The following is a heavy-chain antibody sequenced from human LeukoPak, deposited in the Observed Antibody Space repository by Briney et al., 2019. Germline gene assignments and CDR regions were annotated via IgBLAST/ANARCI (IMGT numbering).Heavy chain of an antibody. CDR1: GFTFSSYW. D-gene: IGHD2-2*02. V-gene: IGHV3-7*01. J-gene: IGHJ6*03. CDR3: ARVVVVPAAISLYYYYYMDV. Sequence: PGGSLRLSCAASGFTFSSYWMSWVRQAPGKGLEWVANIKQDGSEKYYVDSVKGRFTISRDNAKNSLYLQMNSLRAEDTAVYYCARVVVVPAAISLYYYYYMDVWGKGTTVTVSS. CDR2: IKQDGSEK.